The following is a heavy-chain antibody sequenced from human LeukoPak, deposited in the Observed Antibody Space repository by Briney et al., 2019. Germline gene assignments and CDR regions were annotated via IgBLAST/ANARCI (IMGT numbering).Heavy chain of an antibody. V-gene: IGHV4-59*08. CDR2: IYYSGST. J-gene: IGHJ6*03. CDR3: ARRMDCYYYMDV. Sequence: SETLSLTCTVSGGSISSYYWSWIRQPPGKGLEWIGYIYYSGSTNYNPSLKSRVTISVDTSKNQFSLKLSSVTAADTAVYYCARRMDCYYYMDVWGKGTTVTVSS. CDR1: GGSISSYY.